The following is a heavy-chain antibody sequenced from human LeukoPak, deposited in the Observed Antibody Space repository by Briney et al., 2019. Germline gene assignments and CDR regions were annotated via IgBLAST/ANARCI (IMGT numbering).Heavy chain of an antibody. CDR2: ISYDGSNK. CDR1: GFTFSSYG. J-gene: IGHJ4*02. CDR3: ARGSAVGATRISPHY. D-gene: IGHD1-26*01. V-gene: IGHV3-30*03. Sequence: PGRSLRLSCAASGFTFSSYGMHWVRQAPGKGLEWVAVISYDGSNKYYADSVKGRFTISRDNSKNTLYLQMNSLRAEDAAVYYCARGSAVGATRISPHYWGQGTLVTVSS.